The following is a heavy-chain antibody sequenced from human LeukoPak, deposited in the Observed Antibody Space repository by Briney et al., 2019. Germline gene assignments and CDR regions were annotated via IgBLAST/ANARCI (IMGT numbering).Heavy chain of an antibody. CDR3: ARDRWVEWLLLYY. D-gene: IGHD3-3*01. CDR1: GYTFTGYY. CDR2: INPNSGGT. V-gene: IGHV1-2*02. J-gene: IGHJ4*02. Sequence: ASVKVSCKASGYTFTGYYMHWVRQAPGQGLEWMGWINPNSGGTNYAQKFQGRVTMTRDTSISTAYMELGRLRSVDTAVYYCARDRWVEWLLLYYWGQGTLVTVSS.